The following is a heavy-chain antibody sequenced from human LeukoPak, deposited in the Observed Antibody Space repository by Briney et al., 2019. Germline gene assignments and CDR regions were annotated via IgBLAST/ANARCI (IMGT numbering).Heavy chain of an antibody. V-gene: IGHV3-7*01. D-gene: IGHD1-1*01. CDR1: GFTFSSYW. CDR3: ARNWNGGDY. CDR2: IKQDGSEK. Sequence: PGGSLRLSCAASGFTFSSYWMSGVRQAPGRGLEWVANIKQDGSEKYYVDSVKGRFTISRDNAKNSLYLQINSLRAEDTAVYYCARNWNGGDYWGQGTLVTVSS. J-gene: IGHJ4*02.